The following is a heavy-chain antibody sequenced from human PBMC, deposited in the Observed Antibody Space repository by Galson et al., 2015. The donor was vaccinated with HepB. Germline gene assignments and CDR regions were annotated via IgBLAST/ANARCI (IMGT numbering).Heavy chain of an antibody. Sequence: SLRLSCAASGFTFSDYYMSWIRQAPGKGLEWVSYINSSSSYTNYADSVKGRFTISRDNAKNSLYLQMNSLRAEDTAVYYCARDSITIFGVVTYWGQGTLVTVSS. CDR3: ARDSITIFGVVTY. J-gene: IGHJ4*02. CDR2: INSSSSYT. D-gene: IGHD3-3*01. CDR1: GFTFSDYY. V-gene: IGHV3-11*06.